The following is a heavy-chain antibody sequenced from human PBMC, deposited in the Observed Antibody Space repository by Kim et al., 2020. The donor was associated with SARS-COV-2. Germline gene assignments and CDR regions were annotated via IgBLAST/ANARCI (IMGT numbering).Heavy chain of an antibody. Sequence: GWSLRLSCAASGFTFSSFAMSWVRQAPGKGLEWVSTITGSGDSTYYADSVKGRFTISRDNSKNTLYLQMNSLRAEDTAVYYCAKGGGSSFYYYMDVWGKGTTVTVSS. D-gene: IGHD1-26*01. V-gene: IGHV3-23*01. CDR1: GFTFSSFA. CDR2: ITGSGDST. J-gene: IGHJ6*03. CDR3: AKGGGSSFYYYMDV.